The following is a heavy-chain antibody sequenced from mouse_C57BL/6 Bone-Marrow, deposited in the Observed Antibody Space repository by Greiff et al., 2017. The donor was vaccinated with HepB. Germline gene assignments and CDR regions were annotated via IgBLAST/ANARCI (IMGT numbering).Heavy chain of an antibody. Sequence: EVKVVESGGGLVKPGGSLKLSCAASGFTFSDYGMHWVRQAPEKGLEWVAYISSGSSTIYYADTVKGRFTISRDNAKNTLFLQMTSLRSEDTAMYYCAREDYYYAMDYWGQGTSVTVSS. CDR1: GFTFSDYG. CDR3: AREDYYYAMDY. D-gene: IGHD2-4*01. J-gene: IGHJ4*01. CDR2: ISSGSSTI. V-gene: IGHV5-17*01.